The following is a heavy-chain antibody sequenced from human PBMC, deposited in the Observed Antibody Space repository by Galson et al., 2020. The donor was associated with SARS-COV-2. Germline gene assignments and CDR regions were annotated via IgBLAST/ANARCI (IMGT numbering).Heavy chain of an antibody. CDR1: GGSVINIDHF. J-gene: IGHJ4*02. CDR3: AREGKLLTKDY. V-gene: IGHV4-30-4*01. D-gene: IGHD2-21*01. CDR2: IYHSGST. Sequence: SETLSLTCTVSGGSVINIDHFWSWIRQPPGKGLEWIGYIYHSGSTYYNPSLKSRAIISIDTSKNQFSLKLTSVTAADTAVYYCAREGKLLTKDYWGQGTLVTVSS.